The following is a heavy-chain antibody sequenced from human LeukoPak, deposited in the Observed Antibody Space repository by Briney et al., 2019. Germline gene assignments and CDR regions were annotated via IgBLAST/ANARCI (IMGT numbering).Heavy chain of an antibody. CDR1: GFTFSSYA. V-gene: IGHV3-30-3*01. Sequence: GGSLRLSCAASGFTFSSYAMHWVRQAPGKGLEWVAVISYDGSNKYYADSVKGRFTISRDKSKNTLYLQMNSLRAEDTAVYYCARDQRGLRYFDWLAFDYWGQGTLVTVSS. J-gene: IGHJ4*02. CDR2: ISYDGSNK. D-gene: IGHD3-9*01. CDR3: ARDQRGLRYFDWLAFDY.